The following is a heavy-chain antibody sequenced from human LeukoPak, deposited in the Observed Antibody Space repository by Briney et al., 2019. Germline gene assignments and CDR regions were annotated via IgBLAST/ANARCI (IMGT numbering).Heavy chain of an antibody. V-gene: IGHV1-18*01. D-gene: IGHD3/OR15-3a*01. CDR3: ARGPRAIGRDWLGYFDY. J-gene: IGHJ4*02. CDR2: ISGYNGDT. Sequence: ASVKVSCKASGFSFFNYGITWVRQAPGQGLEGMGWISGYNGDTQYAQKLQGRVTLTTDTSTSTSYMELRNLRSDDTAVYYCARGPRAIGRDWLGYFDYWGQGTLVTISS. CDR1: GFSFFNYG.